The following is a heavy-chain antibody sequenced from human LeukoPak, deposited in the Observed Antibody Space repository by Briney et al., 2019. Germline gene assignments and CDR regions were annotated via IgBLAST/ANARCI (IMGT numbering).Heavy chain of an antibody. CDR2: VSTDNGNT. V-gene: IGHV1-18*01. CDR3: AREPDYYDSSGDPPPFDY. J-gene: IGHJ4*02. CDR1: GYIFSNFL. Sequence: ASVEVSCKASGYIFSNFLITWVRQAPGQGLEWMGWVSTDNGNTKYAQKIQGRVTMTTDTSTSTAYMELKSLRSDDTAVYYCAREPDYYDSSGDPPPFDYWGQGTLVTVSS. D-gene: IGHD3-22*01.